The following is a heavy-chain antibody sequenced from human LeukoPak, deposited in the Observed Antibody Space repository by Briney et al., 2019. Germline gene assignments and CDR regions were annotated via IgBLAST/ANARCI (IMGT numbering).Heavy chain of an antibody. CDR1: GFTFSSYG. CDR3: ARPLGYSSRGYFDY. D-gene: IGHD6-13*01. Sequence: PGGSLRLSCAASGFTFSSYGMSWVRQAPGKGLEWVSAISGSGGSTYYADSVKGRFTISRDNSKNTLYLQMNSLRAEDTAVYYCARPLGYSSRGYFDYWGQGTLVTVSS. J-gene: IGHJ4*02. CDR2: ISGSGGST. V-gene: IGHV3-23*01.